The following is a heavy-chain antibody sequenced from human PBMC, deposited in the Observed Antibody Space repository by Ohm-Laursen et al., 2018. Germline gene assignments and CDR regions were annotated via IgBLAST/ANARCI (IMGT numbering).Heavy chain of an antibody. CDR2: VSYDGSEK. J-gene: IGHJ4*02. CDR3: AKDLRILRVLEWSCPEIGN. D-gene: IGHD3-3*01. Sequence: SLRLSCAASGFNFSAYGMHWVRQAPGKGLEWVAVVSYDGSEKYYAEFVKGRFTISRDNSKNTLYLQMNSLRAEDTAVYYCAKDLRILRVLEWSCPEIGNWGQGSLVTVSS. V-gene: IGHV3-30*18. CDR1: GFNFSAYG.